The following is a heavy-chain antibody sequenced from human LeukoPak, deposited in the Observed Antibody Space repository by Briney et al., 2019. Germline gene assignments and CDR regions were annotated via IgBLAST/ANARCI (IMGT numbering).Heavy chain of an antibody. CDR2: IYYSGST. CDR3: ARHERDASLDHALDI. CDR1: GVSISGYY. D-gene: IGHD5-24*01. J-gene: IGHJ3*02. V-gene: IGHV4-59*08. Sequence: SETLSLTCTVSGVSISGYYWSWIRQPPGKGLEWIGYIYYSGSTSYNPSLKSRVTILVDTSKNQFSLKLSSVTAANTAVYYCARHERDASLDHALDIWGQGTMVTVSS.